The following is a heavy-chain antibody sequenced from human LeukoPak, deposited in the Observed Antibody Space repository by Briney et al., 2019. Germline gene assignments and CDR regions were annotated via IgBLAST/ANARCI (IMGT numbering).Heavy chain of an antibody. Sequence: GESLKISCKGSGYSSTSYWISWVRQMPGKGLEWMGRIDPSDSYTNYSPSFQGHVTISADKSISTAYLQWSSLKASDTAMYYCAGAGIAVAGNAEYFQHWGQGTLVTVSS. CDR1: GYSSTSYW. D-gene: IGHD6-19*01. CDR3: AGAGIAVAGNAEYFQH. CDR2: IDPSDSYT. V-gene: IGHV5-10-1*01. J-gene: IGHJ1*01.